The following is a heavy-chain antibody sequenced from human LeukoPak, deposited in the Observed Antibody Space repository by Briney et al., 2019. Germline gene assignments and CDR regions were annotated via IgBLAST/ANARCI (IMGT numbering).Heavy chain of an antibody. D-gene: IGHD5-18*01. J-gene: IGHJ4*02. CDR3: ARRRGGYSYDFDY. Sequence: PSETLSLTCTVSGGSISSSSYYWGWIRQPPGKGLEWIGSIYYSGSTYYNPSLKSRVTISVDTSKNQFSLKLSSVTAADTAVYYCARRRGGYSYDFDYWGQGTLVTVSS. CDR2: IYYSGST. V-gene: IGHV4-39*01. CDR1: GGSISSSSYY.